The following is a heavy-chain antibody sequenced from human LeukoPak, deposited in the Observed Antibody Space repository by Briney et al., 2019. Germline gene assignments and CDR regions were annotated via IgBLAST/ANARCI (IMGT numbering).Heavy chain of an antibody. CDR1: GYTFTSYE. D-gene: IGHD5-12*01. V-gene: IGHV1-8*01. CDR3: ATGFMVATFYYYYGMDV. CDR2: MNPNSGDT. Sequence: ASVTVSCTASGYTFTSYEINWVRQATGQGLEWMGWMNPNSGDTGYAQKFQGRVTMTRNTAISTAYMELSSLKSEDTAVYYCATGFMVATFYYYYGMDVWGQGTTVTVSS. J-gene: IGHJ6*02.